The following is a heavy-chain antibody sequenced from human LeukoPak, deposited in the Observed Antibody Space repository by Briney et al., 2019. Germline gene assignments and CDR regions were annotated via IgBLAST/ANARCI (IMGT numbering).Heavy chain of an antibody. Sequence: GSSVKVSCKASGGTFSSYAISWVRQAPGQGLEWMGGIIPIFGTANYAQKFQGRVTITADESTSTAYMELSSLRSEDTAVYYCARGRNDNWNYVSNGMDVWGQGTTVTVSS. CDR1: GGTFSSYA. V-gene: IGHV1-69*01. CDR2: IIPIFGTA. D-gene: IGHD1-7*01. CDR3: ARGRNDNWNYVSNGMDV. J-gene: IGHJ6*02.